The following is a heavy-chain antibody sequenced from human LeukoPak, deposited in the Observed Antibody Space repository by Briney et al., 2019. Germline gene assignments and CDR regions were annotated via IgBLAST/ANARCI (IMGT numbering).Heavy chain of an antibody. CDR2: MNPNSGNT. Sequence: ASVKVSCKASGYTFTSYDINWVRHATGQGLEWMGWMNPNSGNTGYGQNFQDRVTMTRNTSISTVYMELSSLRSEDTAVYYCARGYLDYYYYYMDVWGKGTTVTISS. V-gene: IGHV1-8*01. D-gene: IGHD2-8*01. CDR3: ARGYLDYYYYYMDV. J-gene: IGHJ6*03. CDR1: GYTFTSYD.